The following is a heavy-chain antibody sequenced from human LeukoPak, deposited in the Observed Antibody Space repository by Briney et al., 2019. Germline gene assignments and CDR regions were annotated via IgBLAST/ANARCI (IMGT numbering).Heavy chain of an antibody. J-gene: IGHJ6*02. Sequence: PGGSLRLSCAASGFTFSSYAMSWVRQASGKGLEWVGRIRNKANNYATAYATSVKGRFTLSRDDSKNTAYLQMNSLKTEDTALYYCVRGAASGSYYGLGVWGQGATVTVSS. CDR3: VRGAASGSYYGLGV. V-gene: IGHV3-73*01. CDR2: IRNKANNYAT. CDR1: GFTFSSYA. D-gene: IGHD1-26*01.